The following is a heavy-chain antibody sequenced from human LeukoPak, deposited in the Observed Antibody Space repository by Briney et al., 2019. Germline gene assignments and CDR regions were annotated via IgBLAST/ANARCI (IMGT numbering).Heavy chain of an antibody. CDR1: GGTFSSCA. D-gene: IGHD3-22*01. Sequence: ASVKVSCKASGGTFSSCAISWVRQAPGQGLEWMGWISAYNGNTNYAQKLQGRVTMTTDTSTSTAYMELRSLRSDDTAVYYCARDLFPLYYYDSSGYYPTSFDYWGQGTLVTVSS. CDR3: ARDLFPLYYYDSSGYYPTSFDY. J-gene: IGHJ4*02. CDR2: ISAYNGNT. V-gene: IGHV1-18*01.